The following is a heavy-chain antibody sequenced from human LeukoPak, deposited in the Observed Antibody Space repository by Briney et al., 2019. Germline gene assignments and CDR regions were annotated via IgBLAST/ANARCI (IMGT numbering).Heavy chain of an antibody. D-gene: IGHD6-13*01. Sequence: SETLSLTCTVSGGSVSSGSYYWSWIRQHPGKGLEWIGYIYYSGSTYYNPSLKSRVTISVDTSKNQFSLKLSSVTAADTAVYYCASGYSSYYFDYWGQGTLVTVSS. CDR1: GGSVSSGSYY. J-gene: IGHJ4*02. CDR3: ASGYSSYYFDY. V-gene: IGHV4-31*03. CDR2: IYYSGST.